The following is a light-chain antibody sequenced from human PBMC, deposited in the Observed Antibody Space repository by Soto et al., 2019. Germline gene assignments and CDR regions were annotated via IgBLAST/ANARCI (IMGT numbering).Light chain of an antibody. CDR3: QHDNSYAEA. V-gene: IGKV3D-15*01. CDR2: GAS. Sequence: DIVLTQSPATLSLSPGERATLSCRASQSVSNNLAWYQQKPGQAPRLLIYGASSRASGIPDRFSGSGSGTEFTLTISSLQPEDFATYYCQHDNSYAEAFGQGTKVDI. CDR1: QSVSNN. J-gene: IGKJ1*01.